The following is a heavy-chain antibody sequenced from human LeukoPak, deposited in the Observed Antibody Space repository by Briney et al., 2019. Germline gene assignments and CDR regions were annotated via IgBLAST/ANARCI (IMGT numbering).Heavy chain of an antibody. CDR1: GGSISSYY. CDR2: IYTSGST. V-gene: IGHV4-4*07. CDR3: ARERITMIVIAFDI. J-gene: IGHJ3*02. D-gene: IGHD3-22*01. Sequence: SKTLSLTCTISGGSISSYYWSWILQPAGKGLEWIGRIYTSGSTNYNPSLKSRVTMSVDTSKNQFSLKLSSVTAADTAVYYCARERITMIVIAFDIWGQGTMVTVSS.